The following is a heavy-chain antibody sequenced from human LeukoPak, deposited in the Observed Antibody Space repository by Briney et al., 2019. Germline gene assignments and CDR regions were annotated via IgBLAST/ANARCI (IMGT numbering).Heavy chain of an antibody. CDR2: ISYDGSNK. CDR3: ASTSGWYEPIDY. CDR1: GFTFSSYG. Sequence: GGSLRLSCAASGFTFSSYGMHWVRQAPGKGLEWVAVISYDGSNKYYADSVKGRFTISRDNSKNTLYLQMNSLRAEDTAVYYCASTSGWYEPIDYWGQGTLVTVSS. V-gene: IGHV3-30*03. D-gene: IGHD6-19*01. J-gene: IGHJ4*02.